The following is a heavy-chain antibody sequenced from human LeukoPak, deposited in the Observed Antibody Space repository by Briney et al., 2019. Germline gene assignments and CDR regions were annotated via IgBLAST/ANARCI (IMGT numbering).Heavy chain of an antibody. Sequence: GESLKIFCKGSGYSFSTHWIGWVRQMPGKGLEWMGIIYPGDSDTRYSPSFQGQVTISADKSIDTAYLQWSSLMASDTAMYYCARQAATAYDYFDYWGQGTLVAVSS. CDR2: IYPGDSDT. CDR3: ARQAATAYDYFDY. J-gene: IGHJ4*02. CDR1: GYSFSTHW. D-gene: IGHD1-1*01. V-gene: IGHV5-51*01.